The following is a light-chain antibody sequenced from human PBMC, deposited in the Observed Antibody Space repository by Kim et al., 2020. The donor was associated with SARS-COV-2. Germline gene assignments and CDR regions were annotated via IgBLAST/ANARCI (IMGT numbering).Light chain of an antibody. V-gene: IGKV1-5*01. Sequence: GDRVTIPCRASQSISDYLAWYQQKTGKAPKLLIYDVSSLENGVPSRFSGSGSGTEFALTISSLQPDDFATYYCQQYKGYPYTFGQGTKLEI. CDR1: QSISDY. CDR2: DVS. CDR3: QQYKGYPYT. J-gene: IGKJ2*01.